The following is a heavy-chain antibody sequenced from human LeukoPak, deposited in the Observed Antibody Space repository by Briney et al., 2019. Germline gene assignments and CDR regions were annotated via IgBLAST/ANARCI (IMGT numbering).Heavy chain of an antibody. CDR3: AKRSGSGSQEYFDY. V-gene: IGHV3-23*01. D-gene: IGHD3-10*01. CDR1: GFTFSRYA. CDR2: IGVSDAST. J-gene: IGHJ4*02. Sequence: GGSLRLSCVISGFTFSRYAVHWVRQAPGKGLEWVSGIGVSDASTYYADSVKGRFVVSRDTSKNTLYLQMNSLRAEDTAMYYCAKRSGSGSQEYFDYWGQGTVVTVSS.